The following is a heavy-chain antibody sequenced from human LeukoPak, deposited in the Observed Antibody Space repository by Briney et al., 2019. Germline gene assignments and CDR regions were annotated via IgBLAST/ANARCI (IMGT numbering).Heavy chain of an antibody. J-gene: IGHJ2*01. CDR3: ARGDYWDWYFDL. V-gene: IGHV4-4*07. CDR2: IYTSGST. CDR1: GGSISSFY. D-gene: IGHD2-8*02. Sequence: SETLSLTCTVSGGSISSFYWSWIRQPAGKGLEWIGRIYTSGSTNYNPSLNSRVTMSVDTSKNQFSLKLSSVTAADTAVYYCARGDYWDWYFDLWGRGTLVTVSS.